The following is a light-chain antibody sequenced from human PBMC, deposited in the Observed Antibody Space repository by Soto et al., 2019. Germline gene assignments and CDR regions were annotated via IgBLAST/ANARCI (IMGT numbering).Light chain of an antibody. J-gene: IGKJ1*01. CDR1: QGISSY. V-gene: IGKV1-9*01. Sequence: SQLTQAPSSLSASIGDRVTITCRAGQGISSYLAWYQQKPGKAPKLLIYAASTLQSGVPSRFSGSGSGTDFTLTISSLQPEDFATYYCQQLNSYPRTFGQGTKVDIK. CDR3: QQLNSYPRT. CDR2: AAS.